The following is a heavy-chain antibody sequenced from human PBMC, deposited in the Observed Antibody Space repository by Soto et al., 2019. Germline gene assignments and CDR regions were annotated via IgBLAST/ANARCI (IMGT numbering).Heavy chain of an antibody. J-gene: IGHJ6*02. V-gene: IGHV3-23*01. Sequence: GSQRVSRAASGLTFSSHAMSWVRQAPGKGLEGVSAISGSGGSTYYADSVKGRFTISRDNSKNTLYLQMNSLRAEDTAVYYCAKDQYSSSSPPYYYGMDVWGQGTTVTVSS. CDR2: ISGSGGST. CDR1: GLTFSSHA. CDR3: AKDQYSSSSPPYYYGMDV. D-gene: IGHD6-6*01.